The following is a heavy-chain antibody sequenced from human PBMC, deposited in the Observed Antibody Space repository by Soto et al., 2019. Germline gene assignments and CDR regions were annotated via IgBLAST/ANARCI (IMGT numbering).Heavy chain of an antibody. D-gene: IGHD1-26*01. J-gene: IGHJ4*02. CDR2: INHSGST. Sequence: QVQLQQWGAGLLKPSETLSLTCAVYGGSFSGYSWTWIRQSPGKGLEWIGQINHSGSTTYNPSLKGRVTISLATSKNQFSLELSSVTAADTAVYYCARGLFSENYYSGGWYYFDYWGQGTLVTVS. CDR1: GGSFSGYS. CDR3: ARGLFSENYYSGGWYYFDY. V-gene: IGHV4-34*01.